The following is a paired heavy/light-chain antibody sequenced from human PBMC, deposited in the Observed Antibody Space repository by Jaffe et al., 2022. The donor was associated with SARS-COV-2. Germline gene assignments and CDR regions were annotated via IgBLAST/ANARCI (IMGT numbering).Light chain of an antibody. CDR2: STN. Sequence: QTVVTQEPSFSVSPGGTVTLTCGLSSGSVSTSYYPSWYQQTPGQAPRTLIYSTNSRSSGVPDRFSGSIFGNKAALTITGAQADDESDYYCVLYMNSGIYVFGGGTKLTVL. CDR1: SGSVSTSYY. V-gene: IGLV8-61*01. J-gene: IGLJ3*02. CDR3: VLYMNSGIYV.
Heavy chain of an antibody. CDR1: GYSFTNYW. CDR3: ARRASSDFYSDY. D-gene: IGHD6-19*01. CDR2: IYPGDSDT. Sequence: EVQLVQSGAEVKKPGESLKISCKGSGYSFTNYWIGWVRQMPGKGLEWMGIIYPGDSDTKYSPSFQGQVTISADTSTNTAYLQWSSLKASDTAIYYCARRASSDFYSDYWGQGTLVTVSS. V-gene: IGHV5-51*01. J-gene: IGHJ4*02.